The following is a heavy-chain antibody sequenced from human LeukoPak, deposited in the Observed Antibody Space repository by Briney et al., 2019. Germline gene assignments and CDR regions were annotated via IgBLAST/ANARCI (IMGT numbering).Heavy chain of an antibody. D-gene: IGHD3-9*01. CDR1: GYTFTSYG. CDR3: ATSGRYYDILTGVYYFDY. V-gene: IGHV1-18*01. CDR2: ISAYNGNT. J-gene: IGHJ4*02. Sequence: ASVKVSRKASGYTFTSYGISWVRQAPGQGLEWMGWISAYNGNTNYAQKLQGRVTMTTDTSTSTAYMELRSLRSDDTAVYYCATSGRYYDILTGVYYFDYWGQGALVTVSS.